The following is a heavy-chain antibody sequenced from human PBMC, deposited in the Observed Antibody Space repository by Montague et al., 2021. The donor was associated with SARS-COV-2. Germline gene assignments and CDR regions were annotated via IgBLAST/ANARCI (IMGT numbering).Heavy chain of an antibody. V-gene: IGHV4-34*01. CDR3: ARDPWRITIFGVVTRYGMDV. D-gene: IGHD3-3*01. J-gene: IGHJ6*02. CDR2: ISHSADT. Sequence: SETLSLTCAVYRGSFSDYYWTWIRQSPEKGLEWIGEISHSADTNYNPSLNSRVSMSMDTSNNQFSLRLDSVTAADTAVYYCARDPWRITIFGVVTRYGMDVWGQGTTVTVSS. CDR1: RGSFSDYY.